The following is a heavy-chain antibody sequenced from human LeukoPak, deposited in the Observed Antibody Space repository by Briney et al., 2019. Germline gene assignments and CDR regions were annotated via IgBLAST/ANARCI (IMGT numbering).Heavy chain of an antibody. CDR1: GFTFSSYA. CDR3: ARDQTGTTYY. Sequence: GGSLRLSCAASGFTFSSYAMSWVRQAPGKGLEWVSAISGSGGSTYYADSVKGRFTISRDNAKNSLYLQMNSLRAEDTAVYYCARDQTGTTYYWGQGTLVTVSS. V-gene: IGHV3-23*01. CDR2: ISGSGGST. D-gene: IGHD1-1*01. J-gene: IGHJ4*02.